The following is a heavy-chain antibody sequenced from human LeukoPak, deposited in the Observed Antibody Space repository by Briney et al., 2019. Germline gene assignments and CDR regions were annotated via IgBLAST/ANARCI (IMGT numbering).Heavy chain of an antibody. J-gene: IGHJ6*02. V-gene: IGHV4-61*01. D-gene: IGHD3-3*01. Sequence: SETLSLTCTVSGGSVSSGSYYWSWIRQPPGKGLEWIGYIYYSGSTNYNPSLKSRVTISVDTSKNQFSLKLSSVTAADTAVYYCARVEAYYDFWSGPYYGMDVWGQGTTVTVSS. CDR3: ARVEAYYDFWSGPYYGMDV. CDR1: GGSVSSGSYY. CDR2: IYYSGST.